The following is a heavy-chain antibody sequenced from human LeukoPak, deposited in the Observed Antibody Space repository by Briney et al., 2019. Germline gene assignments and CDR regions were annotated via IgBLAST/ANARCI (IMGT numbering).Heavy chain of an antibody. V-gene: IGHV1-2*02. CDR2: INPNSGGT. CDR3: AREIRDCTNGVCYTNYYYYYMDV. D-gene: IGHD2-8*01. J-gene: IGHJ6*03. CDR1: GYTFTGYY. Sequence: ASVKVSCKASGYTFTGYYMHWVRQAPGQGLEWMGWINPNSGGTNYAQKFQGRVTMTRDTSISTAYIELSRLRSDDTAVYYCAREIRDCTNGVCYTNYYYYYMDVWGKGTTVTVSS.